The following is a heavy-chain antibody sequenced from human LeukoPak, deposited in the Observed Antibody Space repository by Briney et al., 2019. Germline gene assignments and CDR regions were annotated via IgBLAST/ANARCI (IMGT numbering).Heavy chain of an antibody. CDR3: ARDPWARYYFDY. Sequence: ASVKVSCKASGYTFTSYYMHWVRQAPGQGLEWMGIINPSGGSTSYAQKFQGRVTMTRDMYTSTVYMELSSLRSEDTAVYYCARDPWARYYFDYWGQGTLVTVSS. D-gene: IGHD5-12*01. CDR2: INPSGGST. V-gene: IGHV1-46*01. CDR1: GYTFTSYY. J-gene: IGHJ4*02.